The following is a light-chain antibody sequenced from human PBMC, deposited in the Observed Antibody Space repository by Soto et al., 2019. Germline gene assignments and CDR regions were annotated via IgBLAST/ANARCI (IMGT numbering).Light chain of an antibody. CDR2: VAS. CDR1: QRITTN. CDR3: QESYGASFT. Sequence: DIQVTQSPPSLSASVGDRVTITCRTSQRITTNLHWYQQKPGKAPKLLMYVASNLQSGVPSRFSGGGYGTEFTLPINNLQPEDFATYYCQESYGASFTFGPGTRVDV. J-gene: IGKJ3*01. V-gene: IGKV1-39*01.